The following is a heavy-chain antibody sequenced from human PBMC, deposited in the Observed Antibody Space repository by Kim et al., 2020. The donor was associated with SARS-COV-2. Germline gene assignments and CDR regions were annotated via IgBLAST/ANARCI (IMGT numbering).Heavy chain of an antibody. D-gene: IGHD2-2*01. J-gene: IGHJ5*02. V-gene: IGHV3-30*07. CDR3: ARDPGYCSSTSCYGWFDP. Sequence: KGRFTISRDNSKNTLYRQMNSLRAEDTAVYYCARDPGYCSSTSCYGWFDPWGQGTLVTVSS.